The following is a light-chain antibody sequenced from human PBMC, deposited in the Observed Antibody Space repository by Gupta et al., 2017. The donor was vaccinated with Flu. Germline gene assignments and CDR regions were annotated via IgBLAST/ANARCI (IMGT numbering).Light chain of an antibody. CDR2: RAS. V-gene: IGKV1-12*01. CDR3: QQESSFPST. CDR1: QDVGKW. Sequence: PSSLSASVGDRVTIACRASQDVGKWLASYQQKPGKDPKLLIYRASILQSAVPSRCSGSGTVTDLTLTISSLQSEDIATYYCQQESSFPSTFGQGTRLEIK. J-gene: IGKJ2*02.